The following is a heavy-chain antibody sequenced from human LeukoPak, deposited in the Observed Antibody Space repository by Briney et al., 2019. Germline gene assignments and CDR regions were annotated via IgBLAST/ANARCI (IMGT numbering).Heavy chain of an antibody. J-gene: IGHJ6*02. V-gene: IGHV6-1*01. CDR1: GDSVSSNSAA. Sequence: SQTLSLTCAISGDSVSSNSAAWNWLRQSPSRGLEWLGRTYYRSKWYHDYAVSVKGRTTINPDTSKNQFSLQLNSVTPEDTAVYYCARGFYYTGMDVWGQGTTVTVSS. CDR3: ARGFYYTGMDV. D-gene: IGHD2/OR15-2a*01. CDR2: TYYRSKWYH.